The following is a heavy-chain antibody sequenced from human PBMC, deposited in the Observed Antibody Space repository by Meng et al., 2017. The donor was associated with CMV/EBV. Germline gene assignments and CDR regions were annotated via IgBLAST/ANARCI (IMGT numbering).Heavy chain of an antibody. CDR2: INHSGST. CDR1: GGSFCGYY. D-gene: IGHD3-3*01. J-gene: IGHJ4*02. Sequence: CAFYGGSFCGYYWSGIRQPPGKGLEGLGYINHSGSTNYNPSLKSRVTISVDTSKNQFSLKLSSVTAADTAVYYCAGFWSGYLRLFDYWGQGTLVTVSS. CDR3: AGFWSGYLRLFDY. V-gene: IGHV4-34*01.